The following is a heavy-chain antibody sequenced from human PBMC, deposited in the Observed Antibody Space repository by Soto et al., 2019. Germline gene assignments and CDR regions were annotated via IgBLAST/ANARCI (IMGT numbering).Heavy chain of an antibody. CDR2: INPSGGST. D-gene: IGHD3-10*02. CDR3: AISITMSPFDY. J-gene: IGHJ4*02. V-gene: IGHV1-46*01. CDR1: GYTFTSYY. Sequence: QVQLVQSGAEVKKPGASVKVSCKASGYTFTSYYMHWVRQAPGQGLEWMGIINPSGGSTSYAQKFQGRVTMTRDTSTSTVYMERSSLRSEDTAVYYCAISITMSPFDYWGQGTLVTVSS.